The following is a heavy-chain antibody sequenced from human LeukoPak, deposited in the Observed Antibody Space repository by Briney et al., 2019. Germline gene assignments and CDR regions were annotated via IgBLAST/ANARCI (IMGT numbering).Heavy chain of an antibody. CDR2: ISSNGGST. V-gene: IGHV3-64D*06. CDR3: VKDQTEELWFGELAFDY. D-gene: IGHD3-10*01. CDR1: GFTFSSYA. J-gene: IGHJ4*02. Sequence: GGSLRLSCSASGFTFSSYAMHWVRQAPGKGLEYVSAISSNGGSTYYADSVKGRFTISRDNSKNTLYLQMSSLRAEDTAVYYCVKDQTEELWFGELAFDYWGQGTLVTVSS.